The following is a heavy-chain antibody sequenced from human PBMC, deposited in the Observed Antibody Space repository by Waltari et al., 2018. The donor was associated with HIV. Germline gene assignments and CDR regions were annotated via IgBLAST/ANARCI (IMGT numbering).Heavy chain of an antibody. V-gene: IGHV3-7*04. CDR1: GFTFGSYW. Sequence: EVQLVESGGGLVQPGGSLRLPCAASGFTFGSYWMSWVRQAPGKGLEWVANIKQDGSEKYYVDSVNGRFTISRDNAENSLYLQKNSLRAEDTAVYYCARGGFYGSGSKVNWGQGTLVTVSS. J-gene: IGHJ4*02. CDR2: IKQDGSEK. D-gene: IGHD3-10*01. CDR3: ARGGFYGSGSKVN.